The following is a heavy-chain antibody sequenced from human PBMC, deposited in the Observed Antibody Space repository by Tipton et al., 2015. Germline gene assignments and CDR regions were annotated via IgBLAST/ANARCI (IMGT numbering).Heavy chain of an antibody. Sequence: TLSLTCTVSGGSVSSGSYYWSWIWQPPGKGLEWIGYISYTETSHYNPSLKSRVTISTDTSKNQFSLKLSSVTAADTAVYYCARDLEHGMDVWGQGTTVTVSS. D-gene: IGHD5-24*01. J-gene: IGHJ6*02. CDR1: GGSVSSGSYY. CDR3: ARDLEHGMDV. CDR2: ISYTETS. V-gene: IGHV4-61*01.